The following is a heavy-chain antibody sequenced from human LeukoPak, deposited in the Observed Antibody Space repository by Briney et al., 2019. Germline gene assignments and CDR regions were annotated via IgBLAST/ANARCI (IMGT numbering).Heavy chain of an antibody. J-gene: IGHJ5*02. Sequence: SHTLSLTCAFSGDSVSSNSVTWNWIRQSPSRGLEWLGRTYYRSTWYNDYAVSVRGRITVNPDTSKNQSSLHLNSVTTEDTAVYYCARRLTQYDCFDPWGQGILVTVSS. CDR2: TYYRSTWYN. V-gene: IGHV6-1*01. CDR1: GDSVSSNSVT. D-gene: IGHD2-2*01. CDR3: ARRLTQYDCFDP.